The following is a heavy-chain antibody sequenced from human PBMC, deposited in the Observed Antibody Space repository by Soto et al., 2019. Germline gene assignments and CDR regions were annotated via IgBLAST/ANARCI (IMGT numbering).Heavy chain of an antibody. V-gene: IGHV3-23*01. Sequence: EVQLLDSGGGLVQPGGSLRLSCAASGFTFIDYVMSWVRQAPGKGLEWVATINTAAHSTFSADSVKGRFTISRDNSKNTLYLQMSSLRVEGTAFYFCAKGGSFGGILVSWGRGTLVTVSS. CDR2: INTAAHST. D-gene: IGHD3-10*01. J-gene: IGHJ4*02. CDR3: AKGGSFGGILVS. CDR1: GFTFIDYV.